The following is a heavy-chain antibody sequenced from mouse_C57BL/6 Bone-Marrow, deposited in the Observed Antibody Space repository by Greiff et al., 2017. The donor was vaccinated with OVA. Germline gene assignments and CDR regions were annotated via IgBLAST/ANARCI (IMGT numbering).Heavy chain of an antibody. CDR2: IYPRSGNT. CDR3: AITQYFDV. CDR1: GYTLTSYG. Sequence: VQLQEPGAELARPGASVKLSCKASGYTLTSYGISWVKQRTGQGLEWIGEIYPRSGNTYYNEKFKGKATQTADKSSSTAYMELRSLTSEDSEVYFCAITQYFDVWGTGTTVTGSS. J-gene: IGHJ1*03. V-gene: IGHV1-81*01. D-gene: IGHD1-3*01.